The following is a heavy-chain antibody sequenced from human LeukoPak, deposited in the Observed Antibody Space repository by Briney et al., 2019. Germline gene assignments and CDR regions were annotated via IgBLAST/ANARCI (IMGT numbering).Heavy chain of an antibody. D-gene: IGHD3-9*01. CDR1: GFTFDDYS. J-gene: IGHJ4*02. V-gene: IGHV3-43*01. Sequence: GGSLRLSCAASGFTFDDYSMHWVRQPPGKGLEWVSLITWDGGSTYYADSVKGRFTISRDNSKNTLYLQMNSLSAEDTAVYYCAKEERYFDWYPLHFFDYWGQGTLVTVSS. CDR2: ITWDGGST. CDR3: AKEERYFDWYPLHFFDY.